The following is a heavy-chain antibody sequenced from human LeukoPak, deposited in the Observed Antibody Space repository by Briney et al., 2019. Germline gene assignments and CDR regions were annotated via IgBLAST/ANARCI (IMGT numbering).Heavy chain of an antibody. J-gene: IGHJ5*02. Sequence: PGGSLRLSCAASGFTFSSYSMNWVRQAPGKGLEWVSSISSSSSYIYYADSVKGRFTISRDNAKNSLYLQMNSLRAEDTAVYYCAKGPNGNQSSSWYKWFDPWGQGTLVTVSS. CDR3: AKGPNGNQSSSWYKWFDP. D-gene: IGHD6-13*01. V-gene: IGHV3-21*04. CDR1: GFTFSSYS. CDR2: ISSSSSYI.